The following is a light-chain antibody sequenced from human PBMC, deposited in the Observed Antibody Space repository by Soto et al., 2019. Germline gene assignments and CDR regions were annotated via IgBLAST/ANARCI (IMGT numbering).Light chain of an antibody. Sequence: DIQMTQSPSTLSASVGYIGTITCRSIQTINSWLAWYQQKPGKAPKVLIFDASSLKTGVPSRFSGSGSGKEFTLTISNLQPDDFANYYCQQYDSYSSGPFGQGTKVDIK. J-gene: IGKJ1*01. V-gene: IGKV1-5*01. CDR2: DAS. CDR3: QQYDSYSSGP. CDR1: QTINSW.